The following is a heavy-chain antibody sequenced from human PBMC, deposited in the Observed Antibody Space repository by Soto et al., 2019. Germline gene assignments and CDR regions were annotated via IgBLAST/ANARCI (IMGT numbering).Heavy chain of an antibody. V-gene: IGHV3-23*01. CDR2: ISGSGGST. CDR3: AKDHRDIVLMVYGTYRRLTD. D-gene: IGHD2-8*01. CDR1: GFTFSSYA. J-gene: IGHJ4*02. Sequence: EVQLLESGGGLVQPGGSLRLSCAASGFTFSSYAMSCVRQAPGKGLEWVSAISGSGGSTYYADSVKGRFTISRDNSKNTLYLQMNSLRAEDTAVYYCAKDHRDIVLMVYGTYRRLTDWGQGSLVTVSS.